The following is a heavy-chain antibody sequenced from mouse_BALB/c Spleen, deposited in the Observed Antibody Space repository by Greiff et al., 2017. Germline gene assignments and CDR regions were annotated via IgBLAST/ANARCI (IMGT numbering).Heavy chain of an antibody. V-gene: IGHV1-39*01. CDR1: GYSFTGYN. Sequence: EVKLMESGPELEKPGASVKISCKASGYSFTGYNMNWVKQSNGKSLEWIGNIDPYYGGTSYNQKFKGKATLTVDKSSSTAYMQLKSLTSEDSAVYYCAIPGSSYSPYAMDYWGQGTSVTVSS. D-gene: IGHD1-1*01. CDR2: IDPYYGGT. CDR3: AIPGSSYSPYAMDY. J-gene: IGHJ4*01.